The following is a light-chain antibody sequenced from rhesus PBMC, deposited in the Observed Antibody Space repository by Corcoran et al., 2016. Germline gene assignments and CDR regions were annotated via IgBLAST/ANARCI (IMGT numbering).Light chain of an antibody. J-gene: IGKJ1*01. CDR3: YHHSSGWT. V-gene: IGKV3-10*01. CDR2: DAS. CDR1: KSVSSY. Sequence: QVILTQSPATLSLSPGERATLSFRASKSVSSYLAWYQQKPARAPRLLIFDASRRATGIQERVSGSGSVTYFNLTIISLEPEYVGVYHCYHHSSGWTFGQGTKGEIK.